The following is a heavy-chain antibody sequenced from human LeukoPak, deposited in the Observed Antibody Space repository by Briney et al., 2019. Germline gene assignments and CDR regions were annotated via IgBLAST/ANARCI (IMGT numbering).Heavy chain of an antibody. D-gene: IGHD3-10*01. CDR1: TPSLGTIC. CDR3: AASGSVERGTFHI. J-gene: IGHJ3*02. CDR2: AYSSGTT. V-gene: IGHV4-59*01. Sequence: PSQSRSLTSIVSTPSLGTICTSCDRQPPGKGLEWFGYAYSSGTTNYNPSLKTRVTISIDTSKSQFSLKVTSVTAADTAVYYCAASGSVERGTFHIWGQGTVVTVSS.